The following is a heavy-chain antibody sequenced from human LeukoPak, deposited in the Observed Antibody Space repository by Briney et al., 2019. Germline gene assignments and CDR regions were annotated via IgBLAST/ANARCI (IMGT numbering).Heavy chain of an antibody. CDR1: GFTFSSYG. Sequence: GGTLRLSCAASGFTFSSYGVSWVRQAPGKGLEWVSGISGSGHRTYYADSVKGRFTISRDNSKNTLFLHMNSLRAEDTAVYSCAKGYYGSGSYGWFDYWGQGTLVTVSS. V-gene: IGHV3-23*01. CDR3: AKGYYGSGSYGWFDY. J-gene: IGHJ4*02. D-gene: IGHD3-10*01. CDR2: ISGSGHRT.